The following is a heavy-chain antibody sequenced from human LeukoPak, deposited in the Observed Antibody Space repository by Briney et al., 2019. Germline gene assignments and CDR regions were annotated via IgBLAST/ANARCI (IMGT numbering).Heavy chain of an antibody. J-gene: IGHJ4*02. CDR2: IYYSGST. Sequence: SETLSLTCTVSGGSISSGDYYWSWIRQPPGKGLEWIGNIYYSGSTYYNPSLKSRVAISVDTSKNQFSLKLSSVAAADTAVYYCANSLGGRLGNWGQGTLVTASS. V-gene: IGHV4-30-4*01. CDR3: ANSLGGRLGN. CDR1: GGSISSGDYY. D-gene: IGHD6-19*01.